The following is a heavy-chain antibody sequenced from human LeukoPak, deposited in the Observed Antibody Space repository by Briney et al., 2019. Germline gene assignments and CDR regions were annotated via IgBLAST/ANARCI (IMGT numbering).Heavy chain of an antibody. V-gene: IGHV1-46*01. CDR2: INPSGGST. CDR3: ARESCSSTSCPFHGMDV. J-gene: IGHJ6*02. Sequence: EASVKVSCKASGYTFTSYYMHWVRQAPGQGLEWMGIINPSGGSTSYAQKFQGRVTMTRDTSTSTVYMELSSLRSEDTAVYYCARESCSSTSCPFHGMDVWGQGTTVTVSS. D-gene: IGHD2-2*01. CDR1: GYTFTSYY.